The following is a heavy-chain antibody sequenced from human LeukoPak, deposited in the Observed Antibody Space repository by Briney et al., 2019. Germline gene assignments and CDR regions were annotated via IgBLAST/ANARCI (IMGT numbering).Heavy chain of an antibody. Sequence: SETLSLTCTVSGGSISSYYWSWIRQPPGKGLEWIGYIYYSGSTNYNPSLKSRVTISVDTSKNQFSLKLNSVTPEDTAVYYCARGRQAFDIWGQGTMVTVSS. CDR1: GGSISSYY. CDR3: ARGRQAFDI. V-gene: IGHV4-59*12. J-gene: IGHJ3*02. CDR2: IYYSGST.